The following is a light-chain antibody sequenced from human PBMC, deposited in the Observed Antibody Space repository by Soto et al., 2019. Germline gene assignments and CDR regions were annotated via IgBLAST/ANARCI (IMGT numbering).Light chain of an antibody. Sequence: QAVVTQEPSLTVSPGGTVTLTCGSSTGAVTNGHYPYWFQQKPGQAPRTLIYDTTNRHSWTPARFSGSLLGGKAALTLSGAQPGDEAEYSCLFAYNRPDVFGTGSQVTVL. CDR2: DTT. J-gene: IGLJ1*01. CDR1: TGAVTNGHY. CDR3: LFAYNRPDV. V-gene: IGLV7-46*01.